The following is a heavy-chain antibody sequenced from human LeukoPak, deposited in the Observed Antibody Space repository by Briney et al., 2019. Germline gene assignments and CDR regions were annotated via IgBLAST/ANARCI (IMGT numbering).Heavy chain of an antibody. CDR2: ISSSGNTI. V-gene: IGHV3-48*03. CDR1: GFTFTSYE. J-gene: IGHJ4*02. Sequence: GGSLRLSCAASGFTFTSYEMNWVRQAPGKGLEWVSYISSSGNTIYYADSVKGRFTIFRDNAKNSLYLQMNSLRAEDTAVYYCARITVVPDYWGQGTLVTVSS. CDR3: ARITVVPDY. D-gene: IGHD4-23*01.